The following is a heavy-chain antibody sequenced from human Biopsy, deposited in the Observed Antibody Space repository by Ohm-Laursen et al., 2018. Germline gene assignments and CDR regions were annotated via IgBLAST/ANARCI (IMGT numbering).Heavy chain of an antibody. V-gene: IGHV4-61*05. D-gene: IGHD1-26*01. J-gene: IGHJ4*02. CDR2: FRFEDRT. CDR1: GGSISSSTTYY. Sequence: GTLSLTWPVSGGSISSSTTYYWAWLRQPPGKGLEWIGYFRFEDRTSYNSSLKSRVTISADTSKNQFSLRLSSVTAADTAVYYCALGGGSYVNFDYWGQGTLVTVSS. CDR3: ALGGGSYVNFDY.